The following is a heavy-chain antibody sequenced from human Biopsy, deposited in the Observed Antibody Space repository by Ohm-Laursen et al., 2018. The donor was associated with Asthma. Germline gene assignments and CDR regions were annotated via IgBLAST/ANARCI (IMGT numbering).Heavy chain of an antibody. Sequence: TLSLTCTVSGGSISSGGYYWSWIRQHPGKGLEWIGYIYYSGSTYYNPSLKSRVTISVDTSKNQFSLKLSSVTAADTAVYYCARDGSSVAGTPNGMDVWGPGTTVSVSS. J-gene: IGHJ6*02. CDR2: IYYSGST. CDR3: ARDGSSVAGTPNGMDV. CDR1: GGSISSGGYY. V-gene: IGHV4-31*03. D-gene: IGHD6-19*01.